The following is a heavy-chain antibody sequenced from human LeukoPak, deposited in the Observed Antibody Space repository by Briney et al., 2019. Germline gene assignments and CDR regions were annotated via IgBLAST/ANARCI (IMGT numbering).Heavy chain of an antibody. V-gene: IGHV4-39*07. Sequence: SETLSLTCTVSGGSISSSSYYWGWIRQPPGKGLEWIGSIYYSGSTYYNPSLKSRVTISVDTSKNQFSLKLSSVTAADTAVYYCARDPRGIAAAVNYYYYGMDVWGQGTTVTVSS. CDR3: ARDPRGIAAAVNYYYYGMDV. CDR2: IYYSGST. CDR1: GGSISSSSYY. D-gene: IGHD6-13*01. J-gene: IGHJ6*02.